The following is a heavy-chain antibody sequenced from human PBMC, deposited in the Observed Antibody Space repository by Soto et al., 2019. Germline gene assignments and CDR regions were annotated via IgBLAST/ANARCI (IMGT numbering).Heavy chain of an antibody. J-gene: IGHJ6*02. V-gene: IGHV1-18*01. Sequence: QVQLVQSGAEVKKPGASVKVSCKASGYTFTSYGISWVRQAPGQGLEWMGWISAYNGNTNYAQKLQGRVTMTTDTSTRTAYMELRSLRSDATAVYYCARALWFGELRAYYYGMDVWGQGTTVTVSS. CDR1: GYTFTSYG. D-gene: IGHD3-10*01. CDR2: ISAYNGNT. CDR3: ARALWFGELRAYYYGMDV.